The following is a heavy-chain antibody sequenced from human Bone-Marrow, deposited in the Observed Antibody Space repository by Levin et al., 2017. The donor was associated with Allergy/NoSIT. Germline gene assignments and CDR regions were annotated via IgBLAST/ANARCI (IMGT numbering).Heavy chain of an antibody. V-gene: IGHV4-39*01. D-gene: IGHD2-2*02. CDR3: ARLGFLGYCSSTSCYSGVSWFDP. CDR2: IYYSGST. Sequence: SETLSLTCTVSGGSISSSSYYWGWIRQPPGTGLEWIGSIYYSGSTYYNPSLKSRVTISVDTSKNQFSLKLSSVTAADTAVYYCARLGFLGYCSSTSCYSGVSWFDPWGQGTLVTVSS. J-gene: IGHJ5*02. CDR1: GGSISSSSYY.